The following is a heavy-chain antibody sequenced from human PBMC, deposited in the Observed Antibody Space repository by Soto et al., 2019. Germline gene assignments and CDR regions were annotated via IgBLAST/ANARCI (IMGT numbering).Heavy chain of an antibody. CDR3: AAYLRYCSSTSCVKGYAFDI. D-gene: IGHD2-2*01. V-gene: IGHV1-18*01. CDR2: ISAYNGNT. Sequence: QVQLVQSGAEVKKPGASVKVSCKASGYTFTSYGISWVRQAPGQGLEWMGWISAYNGNTNYAQKLQGRVTMTTDTSTSTAYMELRSLRSDDTAVYYCAAYLRYCSSTSCVKGYAFDICGQGTMVTVSS. J-gene: IGHJ3*02. CDR1: GYTFTSYG.